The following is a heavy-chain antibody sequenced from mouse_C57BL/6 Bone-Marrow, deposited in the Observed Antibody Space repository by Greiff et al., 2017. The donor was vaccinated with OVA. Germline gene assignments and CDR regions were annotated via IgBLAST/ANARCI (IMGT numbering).Heavy chain of an antibody. D-gene: IGHD1-1*01. Sequence: DVMLVESGGGLVQPGGSLSLSCAASGFTFTDYYMSWVRQPPGKALEWLGFIRNKANGYTTEYSASLQGRFTISRDNSQSILYLQMNALRDEDSATYYCARTTVVARGYYFDYWSQGNTLTVAS. J-gene: IGHJ2*01. CDR1: GFTFTDYY. V-gene: IGHV7-3*01. CDR3: ARTTVVARGYYFDY. CDR2: IRNKANGYTT.